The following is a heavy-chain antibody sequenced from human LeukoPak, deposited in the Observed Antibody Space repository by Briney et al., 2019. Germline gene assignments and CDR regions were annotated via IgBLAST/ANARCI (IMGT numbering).Heavy chain of an antibody. Sequence: SETLSLTCAVYGGSFSGYYWSWLRLPPGKGLEWIGEINHSGSTNYNPSLKSRVTISVDTSKNQFSLKLSSVTAADTAVYYCARAGSSRYYYYGMDVWGQGTTVTVSS. CDR1: GGSFSGYY. V-gene: IGHV4-34*01. CDR2: INHSGST. J-gene: IGHJ6*02. D-gene: IGHD2-15*01. CDR3: ARAGSSRYYYYGMDV.